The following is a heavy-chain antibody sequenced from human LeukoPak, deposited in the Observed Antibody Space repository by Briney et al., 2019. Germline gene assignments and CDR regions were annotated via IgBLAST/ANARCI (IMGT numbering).Heavy chain of an antibody. CDR1: AYTFTSYG. J-gene: IGHJ4*02. Sequence: ASVNVSCKASAYTFTSYGISWVRQTPGQGLEWMGWISAYNGNTNYAQKLQCRVTMTTDTSTSTAYMELRSLRSDDTAVYYCARVKRGHYGSGSYYHFAYWGQGPLVTVSS. CDR3: ARVKRGHYGSGSYYHFAY. CDR2: ISAYNGNT. V-gene: IGHV1-18*04. D-gene: IGHD3-10*01.